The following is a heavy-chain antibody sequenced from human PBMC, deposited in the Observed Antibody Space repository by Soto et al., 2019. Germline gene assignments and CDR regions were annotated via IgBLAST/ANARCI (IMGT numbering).Heavy chain of an antibody. J-gene: IGHJ4*02. D-gene: IGHD6-19*01. CDR2: LYWDGDI. V-gene: IGHV2-5*02. Sequence: QITLKESGPTLVNPTQPLTLTCAFSGFSLSTSGVGVGWIRQPPGKALEWLALLYWDGDIRYSPSLRSRLTLTKDNSKNQVVLTMTNMDPVDTATYYCAHGSGWLFDYWGQGTLVPVSS. CDR3: AHGSGWLFDY. CDR1: GFSLSTSGVG.